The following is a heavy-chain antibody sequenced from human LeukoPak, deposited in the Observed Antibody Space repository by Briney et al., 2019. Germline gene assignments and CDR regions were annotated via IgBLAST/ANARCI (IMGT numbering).Heavy chain of an antibody. CDR1: GFTLSSYR. D-gene: IGHD3-10*01. V-gene: IGHV3-30*02. Sequence: GGSLRLSCAASGFTLSSYRMHWVRQAPGKGLEWVAFIRYVGSNKYYADSVKGRFTISRDNSKNTLYLQMNSLRAEDTAVYYCAKDFQPYGTFDYWGQGTLVTVSS. CDR3: AKDFQPYGTFDY. J-gene: IGHJ4*02. CDR2: IRYVGSNK.